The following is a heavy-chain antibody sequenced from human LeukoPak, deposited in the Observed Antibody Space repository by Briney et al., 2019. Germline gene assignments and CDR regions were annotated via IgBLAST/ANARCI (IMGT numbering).Heavy chain of an antibody. Sequence: PGGSLRLSCAASGFTFSDHYMDWVRLAPGKGLEWVGRIRNKVNSYGTEYAAAVKGRFTISRDDSKNSLYLQMNSLRSEDTALYYCTRVRLGAETRYFDYWGQGTLVTVSA. CDR1: GFTFSDHY. CDR3: TRVRLGAETRYFDY. V-gene: IGHV3-72*01. J-gene: IGHJ4*02. D-gene: IGHD1-26*01. CDR2: IRNKVNSYGT.